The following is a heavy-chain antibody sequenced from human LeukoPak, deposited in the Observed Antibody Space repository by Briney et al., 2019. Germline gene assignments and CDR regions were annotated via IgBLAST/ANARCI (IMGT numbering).Heavy chain of an antibody. CDR2: TYYSGST. V-gene: IGHV4-31*03. CDR3: ARVVPGYCSSTSCYTPKKYWYFDL. D-gene: IGHD2-2*02. J-gene: IGHJ2*01. Sequence: SQTLSLTCTVSGGSISSGGYYWSWIRQHPGKGLEWIGYTYYSGSTYYNPSLKSRVTISVDTSKNQFSLKLSSVTAADTAVYYCARVVPGYCSSTSCYTPKKYWYFDLWGRGTLVTVSS. CDR1: GGSISSGGYY.